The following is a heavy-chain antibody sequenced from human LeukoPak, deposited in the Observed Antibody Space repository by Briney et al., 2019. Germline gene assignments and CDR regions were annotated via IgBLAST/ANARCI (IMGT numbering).Heavy chain of an antibody. CDR1: GYSFTNYW. CDR3: ARLGGGARSWYEGRGDFDC. D-gene: IGHD6-13*01. V-gene: IGHV5-51*01. J-gene: IGHJ4*02. Sequence: GESVKLSCKGSGYSFTNYWLGWVRQMPGKGLEWMGSIYPGDSDLRYSPSFQGQVTFTADKSINTAYLQWSSLKAAVTAMYYCARLGGGARSWYEGRGDFDCWGQGTLVTVS. CDR2: IYPGDSDL.